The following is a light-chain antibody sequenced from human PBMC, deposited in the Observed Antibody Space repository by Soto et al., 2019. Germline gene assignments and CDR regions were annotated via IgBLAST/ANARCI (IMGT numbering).Light chain of an antibody. V-gene: IGLV1-51*01. J-gene: IGLJ1*01. CDR1: GSNIGNNY. CDR3: GTWDSSLSAYV. Sequence: QSVLTQPPSVYRAPGQKVTISCSGSGSNIGNNYVSWYQQLPGTGPKLLIYDTNKRPSGTPDRFSGSKSGTSATLGITGLQTGDEADYYCGTWDSSLSAYVFGTGTKVTVL. CDR2: DTN.